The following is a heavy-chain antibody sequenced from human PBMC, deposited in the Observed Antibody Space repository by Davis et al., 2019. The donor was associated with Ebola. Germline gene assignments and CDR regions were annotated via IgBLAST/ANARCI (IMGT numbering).Heavy chain of an antibody. CDR2: IWYDGSNK. J-gene: IGHJ6*02. CDR1: GFTFSSYG. D-gene: IGHD3-10*01. V-gene: IGHV3-33*01. CDR3: ARESFSSGSYYTGYYYYGMDV. Sequence: PGGSLRLSCAASGFTFSSYGMHWVRQAPGKGLEWVAVIWYDGSNKYYADSVKGRFTISRDNSKNTLYLQMNSLRAEDTAVYYCARESFSSGSYYTGYYYYGMDVWGQGTTVTVSS.